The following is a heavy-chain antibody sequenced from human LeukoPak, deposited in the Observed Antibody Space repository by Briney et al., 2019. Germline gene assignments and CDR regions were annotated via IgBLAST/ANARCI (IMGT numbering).Heavy chain of an antibody. V-gene: IGHV4-4*09. CDR3: ARWGVARNRGVFDY. CDR2: IYTSGST. D-gene: IGHD2-15*01. CDR1: GGSISSYY. J-gene: IGHJ4*02. Sequence: SETLSLTCTVSGGSISSYYWSWIRQPPGKGLEWIGYIYTSGSTNYNPSLKSRVTISVDTSKNQFSLKLSSVTAAGTAVYYCARWGVARNRGVFDYWGQGTLVTVSS.